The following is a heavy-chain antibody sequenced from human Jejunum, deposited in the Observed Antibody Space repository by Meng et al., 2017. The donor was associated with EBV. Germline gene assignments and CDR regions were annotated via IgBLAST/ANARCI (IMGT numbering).Heavy chain of an antibody. J-gene: IGHJ4*02. V-gene: IGHV7-4-1*02. Sequence: QVQLVQSGSELRKPGASVKISRKTSGYTFTNYAMNWVRQAPGQGLEWMAWINTKTGNPAYAQGFTGRFVFSLDMSVTTIYLQISSLEAEDTAIYYCARAVVGSTSLDYWGQGTLVTVSS. CDR3: ARAVVGSTSLDY. CDR2: INTKTGNP. D-gene: IGHD1-26*01. CDR1: GYTFTNYA.